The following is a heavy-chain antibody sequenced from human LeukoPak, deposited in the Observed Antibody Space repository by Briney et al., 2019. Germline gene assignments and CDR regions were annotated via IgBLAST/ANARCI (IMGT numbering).Heavy chain of an antibody. V-gene: IGHV3-7*01. D-gene: IGHD1-26*01. CDR3: ARDRGLRWELLSYYFDY. J-gene: IGHJ4*02. CDR2: IKEDGSEK. Sequence: GGSLRLSCAVSGFTFSNYWMSWVRQAPGKGLEWVANIKEDGSEKYYVDSVKGRFTISRDNAKNSLYLQMNSLRAEDTAVYYCARDRGLRWELLSYYFDYWGQGTLVTVSS. CDR1: GFTFSNYW.